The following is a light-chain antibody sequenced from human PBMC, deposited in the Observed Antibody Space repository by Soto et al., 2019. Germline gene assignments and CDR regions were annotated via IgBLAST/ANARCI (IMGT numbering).Light chain of an antibody. CDR2: QAS. CDR1: QNINNW. CDR3: QQYNSYST. J-gene: IGKJ2*01. Sequence: DIQMTQSPSTLSASVGDRVTITCRASQNINNWLAWYQQKPGKAPNLLIYQASNLQSGVPSGFSGSRSGTEFTLTISSLQPDDLATYYCQQYNSYSTFGQGTKLEIK. V-gene: IGKV1-5*03.